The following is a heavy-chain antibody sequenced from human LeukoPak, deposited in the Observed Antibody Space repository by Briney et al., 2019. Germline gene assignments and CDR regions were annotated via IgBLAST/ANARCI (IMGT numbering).Heavy chain of an antibody. V-gene: IGHV4-59*08. CDR1: GGSIIGFD. CDR2: VHYTGKT. J-gene: IGHJ3*01. CDR3: ARFDYVWGHGNHGMDAFHL. Sequence: SETLSLICSVSGGSIIGFDLSWVRQFPGKGLEWIGYVHYTGKTNYNASLTGRVTISVDTSKNQFSLKLSSVNAADTAVYYCARFDYVWGHGNHGMDAFHLGGQGTMVTVSS. D-gene: IGHD3-16*01.